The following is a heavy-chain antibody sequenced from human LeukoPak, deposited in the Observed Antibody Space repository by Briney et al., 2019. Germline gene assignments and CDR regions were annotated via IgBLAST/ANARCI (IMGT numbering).Heavy chain of an antibody. J-gene: IGHJ2*01. CDR1: GGSISSYY. CDR2: MYYSGST. V-gene: IGHV4-59*01. CDR3: ATDSYGDYPYWYFDL. Sequence: PSETLSLTCTVSGGSISSYYWSWIRQPPGKGLEWIGYMYYSGSTNYNPSLKSRVTISVDTSKNQFSLKLSSVTAADTAVYYCATDSYGDYPYWYFDLWGRGTLVTVSS. D-gene: IGHD4-17*01.